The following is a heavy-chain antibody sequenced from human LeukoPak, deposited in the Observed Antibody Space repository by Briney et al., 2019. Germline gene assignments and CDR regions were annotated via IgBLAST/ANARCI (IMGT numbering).Heavy chain of an antibody. Sequence: GGSLRLSCAASGFTFSSYAMSWVRQAPGKGLEWVSGISGSGDNTYYADSVKGRFTISRDNSKNTLYVQVNSLGTEDTAAYYCAKEEILRFLEWYPLFDYWGQGTLVTVSS. CDR3: AKEEILRFLEWYPLFDY. CDR2: ISGSGDNT. V-gene: IGHV3-23*01. D-gene: IGHD3-3*01. CDR1: GFTFSSYA. J-gene: IGHJ4*02.